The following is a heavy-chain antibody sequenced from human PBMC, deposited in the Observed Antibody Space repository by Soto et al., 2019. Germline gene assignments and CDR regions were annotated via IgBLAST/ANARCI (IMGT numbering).Heavy chain of an antibody. D-gene: IGHD3-22*01. J-gene: IGHJ1*01. CDR3: AREENPSGYAGTFQH. V-gene: IGHV3-30-3*01. CDR2: ISGDAISK. Sequence: QVQLVESGGGLVQPGRSLRLSCAASGLTFSTSIMHWVRQAPGKGLEWIAVISGDAISKIYAESVKGRFTLSRDNSKNTVYLEMDSLTAEDTAVYYCAREENPSGYAGTFQHWGQGTLVTVSA. CDR1: GLTFSTSI.